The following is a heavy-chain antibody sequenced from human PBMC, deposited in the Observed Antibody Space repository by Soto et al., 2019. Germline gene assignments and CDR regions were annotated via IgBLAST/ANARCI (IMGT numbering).Heavy chain of an antibody. CDR1: GFTFSSYG. D-gene: IGHD5-18*01. J-gene: IGHJ4*02. CDR3: AREKDSTMGPSFDS. Sequence: QVQMVESGGGVVQPGRYLRLSCAASGFTFSSYGMHGVRQAPGKGLGWVEVIWYDGSNKDYADSVKGRFTISKDNSKNTQYLQINSLRAEDTAVYYCAREKDSTMGPSFDSWGQGTLVTVS. V-gene: IGHV3-33*08. CDR2: IWYDGSNK.